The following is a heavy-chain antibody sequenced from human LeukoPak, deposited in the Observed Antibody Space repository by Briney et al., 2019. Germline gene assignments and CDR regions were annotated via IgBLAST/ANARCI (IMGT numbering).Heavy chain of an antibody. D-gene: IGHD5-18*01. CDR3: ARIEDVTRGYNHAYYFDY. CDR2: IYYSGST. V-gene: IGHV4-59*08. CDR1: GGSLSSYY. J-gene: IGHJ4*02. Sequence: SETLSLTRTVSGGSLSSYYWSWIRQPPGKGLEWIGYIYYSGSTNYNPSLKSRVTMSIDTSKKQFSLKLRTATAADTAVYYCARIEDVTRGYNHAYYFDYWGQGTLVTVSS.